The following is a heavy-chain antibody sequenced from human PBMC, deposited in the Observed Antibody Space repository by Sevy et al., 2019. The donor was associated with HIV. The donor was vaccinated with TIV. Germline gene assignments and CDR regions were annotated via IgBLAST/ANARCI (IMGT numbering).Heavy chain of an antibody. CDR1: GGSVSNGDYY. D-gene: IGHD5-12*01. J-gene: IGHJ4*02. V-gene: IGHV4-30-4*01. CDR3: ASKRGYTHGPFES. CDR2: IYYSGSG. Sequence: LTCDVSGGSVSNGDYYWSWIRQPPGKGLEWFGYIYYSGSGYYNPFLKSRVTISVDTSKNQFSLKLKSVTAADTAIYYCASKRGYTHGPFESWGQGTLVTVSS.